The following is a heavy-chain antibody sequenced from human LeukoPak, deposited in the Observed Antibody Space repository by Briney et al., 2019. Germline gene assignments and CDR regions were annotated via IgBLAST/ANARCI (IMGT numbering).Heavy chain of an antibody. CDR1: GGSISSYY. J-gene: IGHJ6*03. CDR2: IYYSGST. D-gene: IGHD6-13*01. V-gene: IGHV4-59*08. Sequence: PSETLSLTCTVSGGSISSYYWSWIRQPPGKGLEWIGYIYYSGSTNYNPSLKSRVTISVDTSKNQFSLKLSSVTAADTAVYYCARHFMFADIAAAGTGYYYYYMDVWGKGTTVTISS. CDR3: ARHFMFADIAAAGTGYYYYYMDV.